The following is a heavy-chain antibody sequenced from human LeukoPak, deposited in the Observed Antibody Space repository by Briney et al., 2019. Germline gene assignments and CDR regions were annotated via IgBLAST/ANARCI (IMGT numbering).Heavy chain of an antibody. D-gene: IGHD4-11*01. CDR2: IYYSGST. CDR3: ARDLGPDYNLNYFDY. CDR1: GGSISGYY. Sequence: SETLSLTCTVSGGSISGYYWSWIRQPPGKGLEWIGYIYYSGSTKYIPSLKSRVTISVDTSKNQFSLKLTSVTAADTAVYYCARDLGPDYNLNYFDYWGQGTLVTVSS. J-gene: IGHJ4*02. V-gene: IGHV4-59*01.